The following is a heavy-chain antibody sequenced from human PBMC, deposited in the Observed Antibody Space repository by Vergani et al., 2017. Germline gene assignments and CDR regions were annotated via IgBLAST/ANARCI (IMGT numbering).Heavy chain of an antibody. D-gene: IGHD1-26*01. CDR1: GYTFSSYA. V-gene: IGHV3-30-3*01. Sequence: QVQLVESGGGVVQPGRSLRLSCAASGYTFSSYAMHWVRQAPGKGLEWVAVISYDGSNKYYADSVKGRFTISRDNSKNTLYLQMNSLRTEDTAVYYCARTGGSYRTPFDYWGQGSLVTVSS. CDR2: ISYDGSNK. CDR3: ARTGGSYRTPFDY. J-gene: IGHJ4*02.